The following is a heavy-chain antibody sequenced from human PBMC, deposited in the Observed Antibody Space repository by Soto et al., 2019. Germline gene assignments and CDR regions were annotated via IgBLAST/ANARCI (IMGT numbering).Heavy chain of an antibody. V-gene: IGHV1-69*13. CDR2: IIPIFGTA. CDR1: GGTFSSYA. Sequence: SVKVSCKASGGTFSSYAITWVRQAPGQGLEWMGGIIPIFGTANYAQKFQGRVTITADESTSTAYMELNSLRVEDTAVYYCARDTNFYGSGSGVDYWGQGTLVTVSS. J-gene: IGHJ4*02. D-gene: IGHD3-10*01. CDR3: ARDTNFYGSGSGVDY.